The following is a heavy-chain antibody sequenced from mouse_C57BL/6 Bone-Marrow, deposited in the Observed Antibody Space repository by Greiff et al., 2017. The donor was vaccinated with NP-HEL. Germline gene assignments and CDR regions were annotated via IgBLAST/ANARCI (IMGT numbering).Heavy chain of an antibody. V-gene: IGHV2-2*01. J-gene: IGHJ1*03. CDR2: IWSGGST. Sequence: VQLQQSGPGLVQPSQSLSITCTVSGFSLTSYGVHWVRQSPGKGLEWLGVIWSGGSTDYNADFISRMSISKDNSKSQIFFKMNSLQSDDTTIYYCARKRTGYYCYFDVWGTVTTLTVSS. CDR1: GFSLTSYG. D-gene: IGHD2-2*01. CDR3: ARKRTGYYCYFDV.